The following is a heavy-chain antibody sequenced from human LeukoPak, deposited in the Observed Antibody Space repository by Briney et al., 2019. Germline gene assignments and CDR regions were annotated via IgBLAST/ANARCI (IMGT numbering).Heavy chain of an antibody. CDR1: GCTFDDYA. CDR3: AKSSDSSGDDAFDI. D-gene: IGHD3-22*01. V-gene: IGHV3-43D*03. Sequence: GGSLRLSCAASGCTFDDYAMHWVRQAPGKGLEWVSLISWDGGSTYYADSVKGRFTISRDNSKNSLYLQMNSLRAEDTALYYCAKSSDSSGDDAFDIWGQGTMVTVSS. J-gene: IGHJ3*02. CDR2: ISWDGGST.